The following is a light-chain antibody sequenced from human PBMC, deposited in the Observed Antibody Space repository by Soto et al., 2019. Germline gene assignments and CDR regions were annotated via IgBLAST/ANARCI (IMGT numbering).Light chain of an antibody. J-gene: IGKJ4*01. Sequence: DIVLTQSPGTRSLSPGERATLSYRASQSVNNNFLAWYQQKPGQAPRLLIYGASSRATGIPDRFSGSGSGTDFTLTINRLDPEDFAVYYCQHYVTYPLTFGGGTKVEIK. V-gene: IGKV3-20*01. CDR2: GAS. CDR3: QHYVTYPLT. CDR1: QSVNNNF.